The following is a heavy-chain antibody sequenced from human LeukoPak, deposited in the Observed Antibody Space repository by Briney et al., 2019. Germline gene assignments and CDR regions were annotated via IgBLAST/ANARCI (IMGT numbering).Heavy chain of an antibody. Sequence: SETLSLTCTVSGGSISSSSYYWSWIRQPAGKGLEWIGRIYTSGSTNYNPSLKSRVTMSVDTSKNQSSLKLSSVTAADTAVYYCARDLSNRGRDYYYYMDVWGKGTTVTVSS. CDR3: ARDLSNRGRDYYYYMDV. V-gene: IGHV4-61*02. CDR1: GGSISSSSYY. CDR2: IYTSGST. D-gene: IGHD7-27*01. J-gene: IGHJ6*03.